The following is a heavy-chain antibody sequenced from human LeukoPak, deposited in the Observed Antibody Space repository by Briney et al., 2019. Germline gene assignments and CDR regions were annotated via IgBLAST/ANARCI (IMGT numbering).Heavy chain of an antibody. D-gene: IGHD3-10*01. Sequence: PSETLSLTCAVYSGSFSGYYWSWIRQPPGKGLEWIGEINHSGSTNYNPSLKSRVTISVDTSKNQFSLKLSSVTAADTAVYYCARALNYGSGSYFIDPWGQGTLVTVSS. CDR2: INHSGST. V-gene: IGHV4-34*01. J-gene: IGHJ5*02. CDR1: SGSFSGYY. CDR3: ARALNYGSGSYFIDP.